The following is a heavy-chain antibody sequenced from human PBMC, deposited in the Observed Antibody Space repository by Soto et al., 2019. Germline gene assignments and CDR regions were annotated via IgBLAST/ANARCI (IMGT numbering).Heavy chain of an antibody. D-gene: IGHD2-21*02. J-gene: IGHJ5*02. CDR1: GGSMSGLY. CDR3: ARGMDCKIGLFDL. Sequence: QMQLQEAGPGLVKPSETLYITCTVSGGSMSGLYWSWLRQSPLKGLEWIGYVYSNGATNYNPSFKGRVTLSVDTSKNQFSLELTSVTAADTAVYYCARGMDCKIGLFDLWGQGNLITVSA. CDR2: VYSNGAT. V-gene: IGHV4-59*11.